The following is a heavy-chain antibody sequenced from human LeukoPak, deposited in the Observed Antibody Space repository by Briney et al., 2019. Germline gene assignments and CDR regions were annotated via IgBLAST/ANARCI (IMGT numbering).Heavy chain of an antibody. Sequence: PSETLSLTCTVSGGSISSGNYYWSWIRQPAGKGLEWIGRIYITGSTNYNPSLESRVTISVDTSKNQFSLKLSSVTAADTAVYYCARDAPQLAYCGGDCHSRLWDYWGQGTLVTVSS. CDR2: IYITGST. J-gene: IGHJ4*02. CDR1: GGSISSGNYY. V-gene: IGHV4-61*02. CDR3: ARDAPQLAYCGGDCHSRLWDY. D-gene: IGHD2-21*02.